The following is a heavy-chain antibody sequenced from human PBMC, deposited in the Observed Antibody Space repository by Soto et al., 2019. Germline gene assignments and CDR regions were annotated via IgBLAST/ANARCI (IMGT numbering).Heavy chain of an antibody. Sequence: EVQLVESGGGLVQPGGSLRLSCAASGFTFSTYWMFWVRQAPGKGLEWVATIKQDGSQKLYVDSVKGRFTISRDNAKNSPDLQTNSLRAEDVAGYFCAGAPGWLFDTWGQGTLVTVSS. CDR2: IKQDGSQK. J-gene: IGHJ4*02. V-gene: IGHV3-7*04. D-gene: IGHD5-12*01. CDR3: AGAPGWLFDT. CDR1: GFTFSTYW.